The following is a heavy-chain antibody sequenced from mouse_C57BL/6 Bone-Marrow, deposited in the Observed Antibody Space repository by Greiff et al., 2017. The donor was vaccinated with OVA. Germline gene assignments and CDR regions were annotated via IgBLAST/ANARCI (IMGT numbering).Heavy chain of an antibody. D-gene: IGHD6-1*01. CDR3: ARGAHFDY. CDR2: ISSGGSYT. J-gene: IGHJ2*01. V-gene: IGHV5-6*01. Sequence: VQLKESGGDLVKPGGSLKLSCAASGFTFSSYGMSWVRQTPDKRLEWVATISSGGSYTYYPDSVKGRFTISRDNAKNTLYLQMSSLKSEDTAMYYCARGAHFDYWGQGTTLTVSS. CDR1: GFTFSSYG.